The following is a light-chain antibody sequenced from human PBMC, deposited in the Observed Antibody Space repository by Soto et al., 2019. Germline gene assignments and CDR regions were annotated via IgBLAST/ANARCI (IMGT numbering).Light chain of an antibody. CDR1: QEISNY. CDR2: DAS. CDR3: QQYDTLPRT. J-gene: IGKJ1*01. Sequence: DIQMIQSPSSLSASVGDRVTITCQASQEISNYLNWYQQKPGKAPKLLIYDASNLERGVPSRFSGRGYGTDFTFNLSGMQPEDLAKSYCQQYDTLPRTFGRGNKVEIK. V-gene: IGKV1-33*01.